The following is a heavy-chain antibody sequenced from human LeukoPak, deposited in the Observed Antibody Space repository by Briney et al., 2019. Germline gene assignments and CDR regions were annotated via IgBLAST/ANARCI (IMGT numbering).Heavy chain of an antibody. CDR1: GYTFTSYW. Sequence: GESLKISGKGPGYTFTSYWTGWVRQMPGKGLKWMGIIYPGDSDTRYSPSFQGQVTISADKSISTAYLQWSSLKASDTAMYYCARRGGMATSVDYWGQGTLVTVSS. V-gene: IGHV5-51*01. CDR3: ARRGGMATSVDY. D-gene: IGHD5-24*01. J-gene: IGHJ4*02. CDR2: IYPGDSDT.